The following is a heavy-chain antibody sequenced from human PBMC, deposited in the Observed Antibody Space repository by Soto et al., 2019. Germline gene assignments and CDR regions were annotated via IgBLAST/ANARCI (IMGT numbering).Heavy chain of an antibody. D-gene: IGHD6-13*01. CDR2: INAGNGNT. Sequence: DSVKVSCKASGYTFTNYAMHWVRQAPGQRLEWMGWINAGNGNTKYSQKFQGRVTITRDTSASTAYMELSSLRSEDTAVYYCARDVFSPWSPGSNWPPYYYGMDVWGQGTTVTVSS. CDR3: ARDVFSPWSPGSNWPPYYYGMDV. CDR1: GYTFTNYA. V-gene: IGHV1-3*01. J-gene: IGHJ6*02.